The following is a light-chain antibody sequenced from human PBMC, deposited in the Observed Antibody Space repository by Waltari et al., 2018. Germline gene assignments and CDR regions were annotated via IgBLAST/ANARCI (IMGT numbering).Light chain of an antibody. V-gene: IGLV2-14*03. J-gene: IGLJ2*01. CDR2: DVN. CDR1: RSDIGSYNF. Sequence: QSALTQPASVSGSPGQPITISCTGTRSDIGSYNFVSWYQQHPGQAPKLIIYDVNSRPSGVSNRFSGSKSGNTASLTISGLQAEDEADYYCSSYTSSITSIFGGGTKLTVL. CDR3: SSYTSSITSI.